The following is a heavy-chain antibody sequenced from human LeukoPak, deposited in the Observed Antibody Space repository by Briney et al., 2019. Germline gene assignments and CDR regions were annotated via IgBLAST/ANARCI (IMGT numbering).Heavy chain of an antibody. Sequence: SETLSLTCTVSGGSISSYYWSWIRQPPGKGLEWIGYIYYSGSTNYNPSLKSRVTISVDTSKNQFSLRLNSVTAADTAVYYCASTASGLGELDYWGQGTLVTVSS. J-gene: IGHJ4*02. CDR2: IYYSGST. CDR1: GGSISSYY. CDR3: ASTASGLGELDY. D-gene: IGHD6-19*01. V-gene: IGHV4-59*08.